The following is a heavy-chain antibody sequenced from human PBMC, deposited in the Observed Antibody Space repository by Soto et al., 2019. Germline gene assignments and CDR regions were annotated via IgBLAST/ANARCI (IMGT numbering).Heavy chain of an antibody. CDR2: ISSDGSST. J-gene: IGHJ4*02. D-gene: IGHD4-17*01. V-gene: IGHV3-74*01. Sequence: EVQLVESGGGLVQPGGSLRLSCAASGFTFSNYWMHWVRQVPRKGLVWVSRISSDGSSTSYADSVKGRFIISRDNAKNTLYLQVNSLRAEDTAVYYCARGTVMDHDFGDHCGQGTLVAVSS. CDR1: GFTFSNYW. CDR3: ARGTVMDHDFGDH.